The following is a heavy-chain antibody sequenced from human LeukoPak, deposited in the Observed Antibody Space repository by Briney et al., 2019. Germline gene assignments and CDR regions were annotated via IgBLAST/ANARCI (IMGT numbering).Heavy chain of an antibody. CDR3: ARRSQTTAGRGIDY. J-gene: IGHJ4*02. CDR2: MSNSGST. V-gene: IGHV4-39*01. D-gene: IGHD6-13*01. CDR1: GGSISSSSSYY. Sequence: PSETLSLTCTVSGGSISSSSSYYRAWIRQPPGKGLEWIGTMSNSGSTYYNPSLKSRVTISGDTSKNQFSLKLSSVTAADTAVLYCARRSQTTAGRGIDYWGQGTLVTVSS.